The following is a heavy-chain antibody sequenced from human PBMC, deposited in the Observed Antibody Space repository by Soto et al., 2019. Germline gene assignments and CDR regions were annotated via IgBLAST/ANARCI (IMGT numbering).Heavy chain of an antibody. Sequence: ASVKVSCKASGYTFTGYYMHWVRQAPGQGLEWMGWINAYSGDTNYAQKLQGRVTMTTDTSTSTAYMELRSLRSDDTAVYYCARDPNTYYYDSSGYYFDYWGQGTLVTVSS. CDR2: INAYSGDT. CDR1: GYTFTGYY. V-gene: IGHV1-18*04. D-gene: IGHD3-22*01. CDR3: ARDPNTYYYDSSGYYFDY. J-gene: IGHJ4*02.